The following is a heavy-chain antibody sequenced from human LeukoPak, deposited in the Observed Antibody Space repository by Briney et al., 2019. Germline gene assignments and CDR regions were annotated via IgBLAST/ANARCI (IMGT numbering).Heavy chain of an antibody. D-gene: IGHD1-26*01. Sequence: SETLSLTCTVSGGSLSSYYWSWIRQPPGKGLEWIGYIYYSGSTNYNPSLKSRVTISVDTSKNQFSLKLSSVTAADTAVYYCARGQWELDDYWGQGTLVTVSS. CDR1: GGSLSSYY. CDR2: IYYSGST. J-gene: IGHJ4*02. V-gene: IGHV4-59*01. CDR3: ARGQWELDDY.